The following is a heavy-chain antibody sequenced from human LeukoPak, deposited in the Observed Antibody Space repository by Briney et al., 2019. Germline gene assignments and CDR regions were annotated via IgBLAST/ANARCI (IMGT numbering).Heavy chain of an antibody. J-gene: IGHJ4*02. D-gene: IGHD2-2*01. CDR1: GLTFDDYA. CDR2: ISWNSGSI. V-gene: IGHV3-9*03. Sequence: GGSLRLSCVASGLTFDDYAMHWVRQAPGKGLEWVSGISWNSGSIGYADSVKGRFTISRDNAKNSLYLQMNSLRTEDMAFYYCAKARYSFTSSSVFDYWGQGTLVTVSS. CDR3: AKARYSFTSSSVFDY.